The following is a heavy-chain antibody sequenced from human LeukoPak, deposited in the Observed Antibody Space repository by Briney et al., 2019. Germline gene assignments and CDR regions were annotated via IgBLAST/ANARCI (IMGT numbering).Heavy chain of an antibody. Sequence: SETLSLTCTVYGESFSGYYWSWIRQPPGKGLEWIGEVNHSRSTNYNSSLKSRVTISVDTSKNQFSLKLTSVTAADTAVYYCARHHWASILGAFDIWGQGTMVTVSS. CDR1: GESFSGYY. J-gene: IGHJ3*02. D-gene: IGHD3-16*01. CDR2: VNHSRST. V-gene: IGHV4-34*01. CDR3: ARHHWASILGAFDI.